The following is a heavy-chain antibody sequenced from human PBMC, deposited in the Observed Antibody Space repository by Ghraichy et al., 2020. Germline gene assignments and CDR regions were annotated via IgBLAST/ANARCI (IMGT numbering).Heavy chain of an antibody. D-gene: IGHD3-10*01. V-gene: IGHV4-31*03. CDR2: IYYSGST. CDR3: ARARVGITMVRGAPFDY. J-gene: IGHJ4*02. Sequence: PLSLTCTVSGGSISSGGYYWSWIRQHPGKGLEWIGYIYYSGSTYYNPSLKSRVTISVDTSKNQFSLKLSSVTAADTAVYYCARARVGITMVRGAPFDYWGQGTLVTVSS. CDR1: GGSISSGGYY.